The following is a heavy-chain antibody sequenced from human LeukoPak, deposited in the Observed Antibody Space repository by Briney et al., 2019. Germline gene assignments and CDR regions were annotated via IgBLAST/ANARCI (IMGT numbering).Heavy chain of an antibody. CDR2: TWYDGRNK. D-gene: IGHD6-19*01. CDR1: GFTFSSYG. Sequence: PTGGSLRLSCAASGFTFSSYGMHWARQAPGKGLEWVALTWYDGRNKYYADSVKGRFTISRDNSKNTLYLQMNSLRAEDTAVYYCARDEGRGSSGALYWGQGTLVTVSS. J-gene: IGHJ4*02. CDR3: ARDEGRGSSGALY. V-gene: IGHV3-33*01.